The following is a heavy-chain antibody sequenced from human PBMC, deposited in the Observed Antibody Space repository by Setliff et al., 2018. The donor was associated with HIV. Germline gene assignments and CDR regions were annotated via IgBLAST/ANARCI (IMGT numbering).Heavy chain of an antibody. D-gene: IGHD3-10*01. CDR1: GYTFTNHG. CDR3: ARRIAYGTDYDYHYYMDV. J-gene: IGHJ6*03. Sequence: ASVKVSCKASGYTFTNHGFSWVRQAPGQGLEWMGWISANNGATRYAQNFQERVTLTTDTSTSTAYMELRSLTSDDTAMYFCARRIAYGTDYDYHYYMDVWATGTTVTVSS. V-gene: IGHV1-18*01. CDR2: ISANNGAT.